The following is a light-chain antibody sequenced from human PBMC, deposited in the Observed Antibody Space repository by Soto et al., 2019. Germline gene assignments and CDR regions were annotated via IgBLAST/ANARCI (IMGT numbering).Light chain of an antibody. J-gene: IGKJ4*01. CDR1: QDIINR. CDR3: QQYKDYPLT. V-gene: IGKV1-16*02. Sequence: DIQMTQSPSSLSASVGDRITITCRASQDIINRLVWFQQKPGKAPKSLIYAASNLQSGVPSKFSGSGYGTDFTLTISSLQPEDFATYYCQQYKDYPLTFGGGTRVEIQ. CDR2: AAS.